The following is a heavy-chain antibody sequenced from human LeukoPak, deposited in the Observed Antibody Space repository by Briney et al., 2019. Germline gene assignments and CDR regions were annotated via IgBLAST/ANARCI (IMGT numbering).Heavy chain of an antibody. CDR3: ARGRDSDSWYFDWFDT. CDR2: INPSGGST. J-gene: IGHJ5*02. D-gene: IGHD6-13*01. Sequence: GASVKVSCKASGYTFTSYYMHWVRQAPGQGLEWMGIINPSGGSTSYAQKFQGRVSMTRDTSISTAYMELSSLRSDDTAVYYCARGRDSDSWYFDWFDTWARKPWSPSPQ. CDR1: GYTFTSYY. V-gene: IGHV1-46*01.